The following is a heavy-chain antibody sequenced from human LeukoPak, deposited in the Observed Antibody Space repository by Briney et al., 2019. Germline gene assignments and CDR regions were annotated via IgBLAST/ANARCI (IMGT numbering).Heavy chain of an antibody. J-gene: IGHJ4*02. CDR2: ISSSGTTM. D-gene: IGHD3-22*01. Sequence: PGGSLRLSCAASGFTFSSYEMNWVRQAPGKGLEWVSYISSSGTTMYYADSVKGRFTISRDNAKKSVYLQMNSLRAEDTAVYYCAREKGGGYYYWGQGTLVTVSS. CDR1: GFTFSSYE. V-gene: IGHV3-48*03. CDR3: AREKGGGYYY.